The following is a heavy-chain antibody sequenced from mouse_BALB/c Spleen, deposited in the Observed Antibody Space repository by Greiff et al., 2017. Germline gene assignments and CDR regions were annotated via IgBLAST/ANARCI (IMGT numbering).Heavy chain of an antibody. CDR1: GFTFSSYA. CDR3: AREAYRYDAMDY. D-gene: IGHD2-14*01. V-gene: IGHV5-6-5*01. CDR2: ISSGGST. Sequence: EVQLVESGGGLVKPGGSLKLSCAASGFTFSSYAMSWVRQTPEKRLEWVASISSGGSTYYPDSVKGRFTISRDNARNILYLQMSSLRSEDTAMYYCAREAYRYDAMDYWGQGTSVTVSS. J-gene: IGHJ4*01.